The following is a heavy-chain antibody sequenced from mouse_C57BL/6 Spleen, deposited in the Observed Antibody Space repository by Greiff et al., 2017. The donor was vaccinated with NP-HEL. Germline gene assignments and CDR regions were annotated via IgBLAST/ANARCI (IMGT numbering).Heavy chain of an antibody. V-gene: IGHV1-26*01. Sequence: EVQLHQSGPELVKPGASVKISCKASGYTFTDYYMNWVKQSHGKSLEWIGDINPNNGGTSYNQKFKGKATLTVDKSSSTAYMELRSLTSEDSAVYYCARLGPMDYWGQGTSVTVSS. J-gene: IGHJ4*01. D-gene: IGHD4-1*01. CDR3: ARLGPMDY. CDR2: INPNNGGT. CDR1: GYTFTDYY.